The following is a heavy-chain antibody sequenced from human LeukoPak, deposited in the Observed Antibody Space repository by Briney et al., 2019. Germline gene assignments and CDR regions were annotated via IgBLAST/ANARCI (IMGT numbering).Heavy chain of an antibody. CDR1: GGSISSSS. D-gene: IGHD4-23*01. CDR3: ARDRSTTVVTRWVSWFDP. Sequence: ETLSLTCTVSGGSISSSSYYWGWIRQPPGKGLEWVSSISSSSSYIYYADSVKGRFTISRDNAKNSLYLQMNSLRAEDTAVYYCARDRSTTVVTRWVSWFDPWGQGTLVTVSS. V-gene: IGHV3-21*01. CDR2: ISSSSSYI. J-gene: IGHJ5*02.